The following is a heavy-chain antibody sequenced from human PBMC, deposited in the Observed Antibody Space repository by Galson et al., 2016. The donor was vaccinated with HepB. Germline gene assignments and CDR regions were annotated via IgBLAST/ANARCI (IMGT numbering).Heavy chain of an antibody. CDR1: GFTFSSYW. J-gene: IGHJ5*02. Sequence: SLRLSCAASGFTFSSYWMTWVRQAPGKGLEWVANINPDGSEGYYVDSVQGRFTISRDNAKNSLFLQMNSLRAEDTALYYCARAVVVAPRWWFDPWGQGTLVTVSS. V-gene: IGHV3-7*03. CDR3: ARAVVVAPRWWFDP. D-gene: IGHD2-15*01. CDR2: INPDGSEG.